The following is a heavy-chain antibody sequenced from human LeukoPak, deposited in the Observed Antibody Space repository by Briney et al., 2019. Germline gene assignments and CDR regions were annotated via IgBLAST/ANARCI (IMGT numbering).Heavy chain of an antibody. V-gene: IGHV3-21*01. J-gene: IGHJ4*01. CDR2: ISSSSSYI. Sequence: SCKASGYTFSSYSMNWVRQAPGKGLEWVSSISSSSSYIYYADSVKGRFTISRDNAKNSLYLQMNSLRAEDTAVYYCARGVSSPRGYWGQGTLVTVSS. CDR3: ARGVSSPRGY. D-gene: IGHD5/OR15-5a*01. CDR1: GYTFSSYS.